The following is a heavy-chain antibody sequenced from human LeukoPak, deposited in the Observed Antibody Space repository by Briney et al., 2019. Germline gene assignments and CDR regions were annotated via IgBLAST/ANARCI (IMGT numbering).Heavy chain of an antibody. CDR2: ISAYNGNT. J-gene: IGHJ5*02. V-gene: IGHV1-18*01. CDR1: GYTFTSYG. Sequence: ASVKVSCKASGYTFTSYGISWVRQAPGQGLEWMGWISAYNGNTNYAQKLQGRVTMTTDTSTSTAYMELRSLRSDDTAVYYCAREPGIAVAGTRNWFDPWGQGTPVTVSS. D-gene: IGHD6-19*01. CDR3: AREPGIAVAGTRNWFDP.